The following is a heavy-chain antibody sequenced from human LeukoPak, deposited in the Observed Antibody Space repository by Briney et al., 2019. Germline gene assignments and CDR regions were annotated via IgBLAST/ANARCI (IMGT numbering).Heavy chain of an antibody. V-gene: IGHV4-30-4*01. J-gene: IGHJ4*02. CDR3: ARVSPAAAGFDY. Sequence: PSQTLSLTCTVSGGSISSGDYYWSWIRRPPGKGLEWIGYIYYSGSTYYNPSLKSRVTISVDTSKNQFSLKLSSVTAADTAVYYCARVSPAAAGFDYWGQGTLVTVSS. CDR1: GGSISSGDYY. D-gene: IGHD2-2*01. CDR2: IYYSGST.